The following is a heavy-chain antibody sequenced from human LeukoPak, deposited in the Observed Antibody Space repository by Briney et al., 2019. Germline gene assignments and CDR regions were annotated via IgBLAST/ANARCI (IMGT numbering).Heavy chain of an antibody. Sequence: GASVKVSCKASGGTFSSYAISWVRQAPGRGLEWMGGIIPIFGTANYAQKFQGRVTITTDESTSTAYTELSSLRSEDTAVYYCARALTDYYDSSGYSSFGYWGQGTLVTVSS. CDR3: ARALTDYYDSSGYSSFGY. CDR1: GGTFSSYA. J-gene: IGHJ4*02. V-gene: IGHV1-69*05. CDR2: IIPIFGTA. D-gene: IGHD3-22*01.